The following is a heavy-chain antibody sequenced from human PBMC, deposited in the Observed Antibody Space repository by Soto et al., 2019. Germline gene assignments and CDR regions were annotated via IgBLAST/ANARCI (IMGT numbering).Heavy chain of an antibody. D-gene: IGHD3-3*01. CDR3: ARLGFNYDFLSGYYNVHHYYGIDV. J-gene: IGHJ6*02. CDR2: IYPGYSDT. CDR1: GYKGSTWHNFTSYR. Sequence: GESLKISCSGAGYKGSTWHNFTSYRIALVRHIPREGLQRMGNIYPGYSDTIYSPSFQGQVTISADKSINSVYLQWSSLKASDTATYYCARLGFNYDFLSGYYNVHHYYGIDVWGQGTTVTVSS. V-gene: IGHV5-51*01.